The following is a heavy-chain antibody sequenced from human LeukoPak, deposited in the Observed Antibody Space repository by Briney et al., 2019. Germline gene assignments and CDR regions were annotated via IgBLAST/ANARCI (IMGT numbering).Heavy chain of an antibody. CDR3: AREYSSSWTTFDY. CDR1: GYTFTGYY. Sequence: ASVKVSCKASGYTFTGYYMHWVRQAPGQGIEWMGWINPNSGGTNYAQKFQGRVTMTRDTSISTAYMELSRLRSDDTAVYYCAREYSSSWTTFDYWGQGTLVTVSS. CDR2: INPNSGGT. V-gene: IGHV1-2*02. J-gene: IGHJ4*02. D-gene: IGHD6-13*01.